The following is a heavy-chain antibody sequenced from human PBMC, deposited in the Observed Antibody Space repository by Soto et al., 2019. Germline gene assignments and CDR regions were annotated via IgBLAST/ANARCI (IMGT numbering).Heavy chain of an antibody. D-gene: IGHD3-22*01. V-gene: IGHV4-39*01. Sequence: PSETLSLTCTVSGGSVSSGDYYWSWIRQPPGKGLEWIGNIYSTGNTYYNPSLLSRVTISADTSMNEFSLRLSSVTAADTAVYYCARAPRFHYDSGGYNYRPFDIWAQGTMVT. CDR2: IYSTGNT. CDR1: GGSVSSGDYY. J-gene: IGHJ3*02. CDR3: ARAPRFHYDSGGYNYRPFDI.